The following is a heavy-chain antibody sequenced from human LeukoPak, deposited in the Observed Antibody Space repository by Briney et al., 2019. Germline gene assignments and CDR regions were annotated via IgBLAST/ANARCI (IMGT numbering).Heavy chain of an antibody. J-gene: IGHJ4*02. CDR1: GFAFSNSW. V-gene: IGHV3-7*01. Sequence: GGSLRLSCAASGFAFSNSWMTWVRQAPGKGLEWVANINHDGSEKYYVDSMKGRFTISRDNVKNSWYLQVNSLRAEDTAVYYCARDSGHGGIFDYWGQGTLVTVSS. CDR3: ARDSGHGGIFDY. CDR2: INHDGSEK. D-gene: IGHD3-16*01.